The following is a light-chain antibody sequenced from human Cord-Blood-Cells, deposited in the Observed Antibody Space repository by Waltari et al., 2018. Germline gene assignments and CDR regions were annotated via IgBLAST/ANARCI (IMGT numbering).Light chain of an antibody. J-gene: IGKJ4*01. CDR2: DAS. Sequence: DIQMTQSPSSLSASVGDRVTITCQASTDISNYLNWYQQQPGKAPNLLNYDASNLETGVPSRFSGSGSGTDFTFTISSLQPEDIATYYCQQYDNLPLTFGGGTKVEIK. CDR3: QQYDNLPLT. V-gene: IGKV1-33*01. CDR1: TDISNY.